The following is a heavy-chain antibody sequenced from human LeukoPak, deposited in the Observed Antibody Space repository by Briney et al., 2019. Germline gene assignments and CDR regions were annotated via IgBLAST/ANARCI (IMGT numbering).Heavy chain of an antibody. CDR3: AGGIFSSGLRYNWFDP. CDR1: GGSFSGYY. D-gene: IGHD6-19*01. J-gene: IGHJ5*02. Sequence: SETLSLTCAVYGGSFSGYYWSWIRQPPGKGLEWIGVINHSGSTNYNPSLKSRVTISVDTSKNQFSLELSSVTAADTAVYYCAGGIFSSGLRYNWFDPWGQGTLVTVSS. V-gene: IGHV4-34*01. CDR2: INHSGST.